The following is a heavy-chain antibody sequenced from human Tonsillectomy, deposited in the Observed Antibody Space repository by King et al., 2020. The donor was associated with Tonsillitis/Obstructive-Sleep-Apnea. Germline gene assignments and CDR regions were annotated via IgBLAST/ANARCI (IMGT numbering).Heavy chain of an antibody. D-gene: IGHD6-19*01. V-gene: IGHV3-33*01. Sequence: VQLVESGGGVVQPGRSLRLSCAASGFTFSSYGMHWVRQAPGKGLEWVAVIWYDGSNKYYADSVKGRFTISRDNSKNTLYLQMNSLRAEDTAVYYCARVKGKQWLVRYYFDYWGQGTLVTVSS. CDR1: GFTFSSYG. J-gene: IGHJ4*02. CDR3: ARVKGKQWLVRYYFDY. CDR2: IWYDGSNK.